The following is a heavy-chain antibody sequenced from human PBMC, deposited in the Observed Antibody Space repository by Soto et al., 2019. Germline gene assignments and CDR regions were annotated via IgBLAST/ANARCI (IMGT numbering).Heavy chain of an antibody. V-gene: IGHV5-51*01. CDR2: IYPGDSDT. CDR3: ARLQAAMPAAAGMDV. CDR1: GYIFTNSW. J-gene: IGHJ6*02. Sequence: GESLKISCKGSGYIFTNSWIGWVRQMPGKGLEWMGIIYPGDSDTRYSPSFQGQVTISADKSIATAYLQWSSLTASDTAMYYCARLQAAMPAAAGMDVWGQGTAVTVSS. D-gene: IGHD2-2*01.